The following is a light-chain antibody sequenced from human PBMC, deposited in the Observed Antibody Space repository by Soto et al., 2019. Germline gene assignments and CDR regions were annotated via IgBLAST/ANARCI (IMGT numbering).Light chain of an antibody. CDR2: GAS. Sequence: IVLTQSPGTLSLSPGERATLSCRAGQSVSSNYLAWYQQKPGQAPRLLIYGASSRATGIPDKFSGSGSGTDFTLTIDGLEPEDFAVYYCQQYGYPPITFGQGTKVDIK. CDR1: QSVSSNY. CDR3: QQYGYPPIT. V-gene: IGKV3-20*01. J-gene: IGKJ1*01.